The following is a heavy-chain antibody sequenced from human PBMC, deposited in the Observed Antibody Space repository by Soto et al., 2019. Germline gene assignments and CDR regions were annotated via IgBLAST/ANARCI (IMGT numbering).Heavy chain of an antibody. CDR2: ISGSCGST. CDR3: ARDIAVAGTDAFDI. Sequence: AGGSLRLSCAASGFTFSSNAMSWVRQAPVKGLDKVSAISGSCGSTYSADSVKGRFSISRDNSKNTLYLQMNSLRAEDTSVYYRARDIAVAGTDAFDIWGQGTMVTVSS. J-gene: IGHJ3*02. CDR1: GFTFSSNA. V-gene: IGHV3-23*01. D-gene: IGHD6-19*01.